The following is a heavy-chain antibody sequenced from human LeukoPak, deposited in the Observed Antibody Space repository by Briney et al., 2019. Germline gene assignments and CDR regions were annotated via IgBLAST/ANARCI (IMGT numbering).Heavy chain of an antibody. Sequence: PGRSLRLSCAASGFTFSSYGMHWVRQAPGKGLEWVAVISYDGSNKYYADSVKGRFTISRDNSKNTLYLQMNSLRAEDTAVYYCAKGSSTKSFDYWGQGTLVTVSS. J-gene: IGHJ4*02. D-gene: IGHD2-2*01. V-gene: IGHV3-30*18. CDR1: GFTFSSYG. CDR2: ISYDGSNK. CDR3: AKGSSTKSFDY.